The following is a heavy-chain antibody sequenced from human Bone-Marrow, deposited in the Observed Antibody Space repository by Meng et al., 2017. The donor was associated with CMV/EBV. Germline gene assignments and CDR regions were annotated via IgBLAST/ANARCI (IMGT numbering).Heavy chain of an antibody. D-gene: IGHD5-12*01. J-gene: IGHJ4*02. CDR3: ARGRTVATIFPDY. CDR1: GGTFSSYA. CDR2: IIPIFGTA. V-gene: IGHV1-69*05. Sequence: SVKVSCKASGGTFSSYAISWVRQAPGQGLEWMGGIIPIFGTANYAQKFQGRVTITTDESTSTAYMELSSLRSEDTAVYYWARGRTVATIFPDYWGQGTLVTVSS.